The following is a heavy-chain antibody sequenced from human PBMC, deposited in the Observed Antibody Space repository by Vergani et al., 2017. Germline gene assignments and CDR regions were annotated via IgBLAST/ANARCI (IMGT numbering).Heavy chain of an antibody. Sequence: QVQLQQWGAGLLKPSETLSLTCAVYGGSFSDYYWSCIRQPPGKGQEWIGEINHSGSTNYNPSLKSRVTISVDTSKNQFSLKLSSVTAADTAVYYCARTPIFAVVIPYYYYMDVWGKGTTVTVSS. J-gene: IGHJ6*03. CDR2: INHSGST. CDR3: ARTPIFAVVIPYYYYMDV. CDR1: GGSFSDYY. D-gene: IGHD3-3*01. V-gene: IGHV4-34*01.